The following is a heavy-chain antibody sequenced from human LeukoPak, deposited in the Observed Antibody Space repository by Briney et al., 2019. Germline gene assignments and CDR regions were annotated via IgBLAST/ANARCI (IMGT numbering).Heavy chain of an antibody. CDR2: INPNSGDT. CDR1: GYTFTGYH. CDR3: ARGVEWLLSLYY. J-gene: IGHJ4*02. Sequence: ASVKVSCKASGYTFTGYHMHWVRQAPGQGLEWMGWINPNSGDTNYAQKLQGRVTMTTDTSTSTAYMELRSLRSDDTAVYYCARGVEWLLSLYYWGQGTLVTVSS. V-gene: IGHV1-2*02. D-gene: IGHD3-3*01.